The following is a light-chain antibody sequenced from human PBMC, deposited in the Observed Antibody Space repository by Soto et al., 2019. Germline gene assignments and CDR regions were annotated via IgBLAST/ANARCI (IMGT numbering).Light chain of an antibody. Sequence: DIQLTQSPSTLSASVGDRVTITCRASQSLNNRLAWYRQKPGKAPELLIYDTSRLQTGAPSRFSGSGSGTYFTLTISSLQSEDFATYYCQQYYTFPLYTFGQGTKLEI. CDR3: QQYYTFPLYT. CDR2: DTS. J-gene: IGKJ2*01. V-gene: IGKV1-5*01. CDR1: QSLNNR.